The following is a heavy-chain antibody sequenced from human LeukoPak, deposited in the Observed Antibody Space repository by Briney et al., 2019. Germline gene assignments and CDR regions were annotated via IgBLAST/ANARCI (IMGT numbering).Heavy chain of an antibody. Sequence: SETLSLTCTVSGGSISSSSYYWGWIRQPPGKGLEWIGSIYYSGSTYYNPSLKSLFTISVDTSKNQFSLKLRSVTAADTDVYYCATKPLVGAFHWGQGTLVTVSS. V-gene: IGHV4-39*01. CDR2: IYYSGST. J-gene: IGHJ4*02. D-gene: IGHD1-26*01. CDR1: GGSISSSSYY. CDR3: ATKPLVGAFH.